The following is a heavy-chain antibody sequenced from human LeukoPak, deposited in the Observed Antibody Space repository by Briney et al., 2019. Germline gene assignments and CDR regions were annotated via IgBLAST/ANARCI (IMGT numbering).Heavy chain of an antibody. CDR3: ARDAQLALSRWFDP. J-gene: IGHJ5*02. CDR2: ISSSGSTI. Sequence: GGSLRLSCAASGFTFSDYYMSWIRQAPGKGLEWVSYISSSGSTIYYAGSVKGRFTISRDNAKNSLYLQMNSLRAEDTAVYYCARDAQLALSRWFDPWGQGTLVTVSS. V-gene: IGHV3-11*04. CDR1: GFTFSDYY. D-gene: IGHD6-6*01.